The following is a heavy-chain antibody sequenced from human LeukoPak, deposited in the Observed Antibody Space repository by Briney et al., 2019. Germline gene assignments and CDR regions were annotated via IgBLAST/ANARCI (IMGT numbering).Heavy chain of an antibody. Sequence: GGSLTLARAASGITFEDYAMHWVRHAQGKVLGWVSFISGDGGTTYYPDSVKGRFTISRDNSKTSLYLQMNSLRTEDTALYYCAKEQGASGWGAFDYWGQGTLVTVSS. D-gene: IGHD6-19*01. J-gene: IGHJ4*02. CDR3: AKEQGASGWGAFDY. CDR1: GITFEDYA. CDR2: ISGDGGTT. V-gene: IGHV3-43*02.